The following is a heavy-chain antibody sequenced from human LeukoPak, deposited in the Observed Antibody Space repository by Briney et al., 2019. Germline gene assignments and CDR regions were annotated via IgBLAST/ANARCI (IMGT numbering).Heavy chain of an antibody. CDR3: ARQPDTPGNLYYFDY. Sequence: PSETLSLTCTVSGGSISSGGYYWSWIRQHPGKGLEWIGYIYYSGSTYYNPSLKSRVTISVDTSKNQFSLKLSSVTAADTAVYYCARQPDTPGNLYYFDYWGQGTLVTVSS. CDR1: GGSISSGGYY. V-gene: IGHV4-31*03. J-gene: IGHJ4*02. CDR2: IYYSGST. D-gene: IGHD2-15*01.